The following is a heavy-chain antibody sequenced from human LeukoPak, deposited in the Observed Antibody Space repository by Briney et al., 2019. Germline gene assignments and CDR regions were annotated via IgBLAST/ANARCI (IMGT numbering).Heavy chain of an antibody. J-gene: IGHJ6*03. CDR2: ISAYNGNT. CDR1: GYTFTGYY. Sequence: ASVKVSCKASGYTFTGYYMHWVRQAPGQGLEWMGWISAYNGNTNYAQKLQGRVTMTTDTSTSTAYMELTSLRSDDTAVYYCARTSVIILKYSMDVWGKETTVTISS. CDR3: ARTSVIILKYSMDV. D-gene: IGHD3-3*01. V-gene: IGHV1-18*04.